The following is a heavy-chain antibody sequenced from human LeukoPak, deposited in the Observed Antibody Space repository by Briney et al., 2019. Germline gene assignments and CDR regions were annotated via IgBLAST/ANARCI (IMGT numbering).Heavy chain of an antibody. V-gene: IGHV5-51*01. J-gene: IGHJ3*02. Sequence: GESLKISCKGSGYSFTSYWIGWVRQMPGKGLEWMGIIYPGDSDTRYSPSFQGQVTISADKSISTAYLQWSSLKAPDTAMYYCARHRITIFGVDRGAFDIWGQGTMVTVSS. CDR2: IYPGDSDT. CDR1: GYSFTSYW. D-gene: IGHD3-3*01. CDR3: ARHRITIFGVDRGAFDI.